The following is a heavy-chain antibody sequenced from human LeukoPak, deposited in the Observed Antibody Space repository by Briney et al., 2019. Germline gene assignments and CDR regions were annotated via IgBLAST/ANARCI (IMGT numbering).Heavy chain of an antibody. CDR1: GGSISSYY. Sequence: PSETLSLTCTVSGGSISSYYWSWIRQPPGKGLEWIGYIYYSGSNNYNPSLKSRVTISVDTSKIQFSLKLSPVTAADTAVYYCERGERYCSGGSCPSGMDVWGQGTTVTVSS. CDR2: IYYSGSN. V-gene: IGHV4-59*01. D-gene: IGHD2-15*01. J-gene: IGHJ6*02. CDR3: ERGERYCSGGSCPSGMDV.